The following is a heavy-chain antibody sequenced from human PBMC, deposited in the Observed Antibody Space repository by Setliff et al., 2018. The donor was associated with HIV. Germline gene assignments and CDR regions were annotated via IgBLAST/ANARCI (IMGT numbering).Heavy chain of an antibody. CDR3: ARLRITMIMMLNYFDY. D-gene: IGHD3-22*01. V-gene: IGHV4-61*02. CDR1: GGSISRGSYS. CDR2: IYTSGSA. J-gene: IGHJ4*02. Sequence: SETLSLTCTVSGGSISRGSYSWSWIRQPAGKGLEWIGRIYTSGSANYSPSLKSRVTMSVDTSKNQFSLRLTSVTAADTAVYFCARLRITMIMMLNYFDYWGQGTLVTVSS.